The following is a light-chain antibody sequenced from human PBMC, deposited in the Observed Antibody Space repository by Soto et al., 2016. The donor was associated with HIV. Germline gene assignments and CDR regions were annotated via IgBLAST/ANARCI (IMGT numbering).Light chain of an antibody. CDR1: QSISSW. V-gene: IGKV1-5*03. Sequence: DIPLTQSPSFLSASVGDSVTITCRASQSISSWLAWYQQKPGKAPKLLIYKASSLESGVPSRFSGSGSGTEFTLTINCLQSEDFATYYCQQYYSYLPTFGQGTKVEIK. CDR3: QQYYSYLPT. CDR2: KAS. J-gene: IGKJ1*01.